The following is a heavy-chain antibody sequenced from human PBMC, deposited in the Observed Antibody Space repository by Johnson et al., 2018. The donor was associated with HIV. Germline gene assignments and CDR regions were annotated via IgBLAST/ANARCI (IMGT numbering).Heavy chain of an antibody. CDR2: ISYDGSNK. J-gene: IGHJ3*02. CDR1: GFTFSSYA. V-gene: IGHV3-30-3*01. CDR3: AKAGARWLQFDAFDI. D-gene: IGHD5-24*01. Sequence: QVQLMESGGGVVQPGRSLRLSCAASGFTFSSYAMHWVRQAPGKGLEWVAVISYDGSNKYYADSVKGRFTISRDNSKNSLHLQMNSLRAEDTALYYCAKAGARWLQFDAFDIWGQGTMVTVSS.